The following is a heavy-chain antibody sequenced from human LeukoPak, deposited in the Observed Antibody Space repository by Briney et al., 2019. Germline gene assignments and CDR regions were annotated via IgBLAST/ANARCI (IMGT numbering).Heavy chain of an antibody. CDR2: IYYSGST. Sequence: SETLSLTCTVSGGSISSYYWSWIRQPPGKGLEWIGYIYYSGSTNYNPSLKSRVTISVDTSKSQFSLKLSSVTAADTAVYYCARDRRVGATPYYFDYWGQGTLVTVSS. V-gene: IGHV4-59*01. D-gene: IGHD1-26*01. CDR1: GGSISSYY. J-gene: IGHJ4*02. CDR3: ARDRRVGATPYYFDY.